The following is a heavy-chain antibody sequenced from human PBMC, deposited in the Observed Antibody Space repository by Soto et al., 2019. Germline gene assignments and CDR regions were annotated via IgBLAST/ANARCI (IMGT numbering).Heavy chain of an antibody. J-gene: IGHJ4*02. Sequence: SETLSLTCPVISPSISSYYWSWIRQPPGKGLEWIGYIYYSGSTNYNPSLKSRVTISVDTSKNQFSLKLSSVTAADTAVYYCARRYGGNFDFWGQGTLVTVS. CDR2: IYYSGST. D-gene: IGHD1-26*01. V-gene: IGHV4-59*01. CDR1: SPSISSYY. CDR3: ARRYGGNFDF.